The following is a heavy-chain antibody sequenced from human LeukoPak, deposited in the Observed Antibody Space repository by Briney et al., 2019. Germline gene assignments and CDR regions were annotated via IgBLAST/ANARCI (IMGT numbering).Heavy chain of an antibody. CDR3: ARERGHLDY. V-gene: IGHV3-66*01. Sequence: GGSLRLSCVVSGFTVSSNCMSWFRQAPGKGLEWVSVIYSGGSTYYADSVKGRFTISRDNSKNTLYLQMNSLRAEDTAVYYCARERGHLDYWGQGTLVTVSS. D-gene: IGHD6-25*01. J-gene: IGHJ4*02. CDR1: GFTVSSNC. CDR2: IYSGGST.